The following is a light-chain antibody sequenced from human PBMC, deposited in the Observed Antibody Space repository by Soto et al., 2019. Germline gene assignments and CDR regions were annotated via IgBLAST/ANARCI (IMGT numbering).Light chain of an antibody. J-gene: IGLJ1*01. CDR3: CSYAGSSTFV. Sequence: QSALTQPASVSGSPGQSITISCTGTSSDVGNYNSVSWYQQHPGKAPKLMIYEVSKRPSGVSNHFSGSKSGNTASLTISGLQAEDEADYYCCSYAGSSTFVFGTGTKSPS. CDR2: EVS. CDR1: SSDVGNYNS. V-gene: IGLV2-23*02.